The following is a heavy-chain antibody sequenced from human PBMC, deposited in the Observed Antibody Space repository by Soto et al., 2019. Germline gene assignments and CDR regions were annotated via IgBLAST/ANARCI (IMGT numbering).Heavy chain of an antibody. CDR3: ARESEDLTSNFDY. V-gene: IGHV3-21*01. Sequence: GGSLRLSCAASGFTFTRYSMNWVRQAPGKGLEWVSSISSTTNYIYYADSMKGRFTVSRDNAKNSVYLEMNSLSAEDTAVYYCARESEDLTSNFDYWGQGTMVTVYS. CDR2: ISSTTNYI. CDR1: GFTFTRYS. J-gene: IGHJ4*02.